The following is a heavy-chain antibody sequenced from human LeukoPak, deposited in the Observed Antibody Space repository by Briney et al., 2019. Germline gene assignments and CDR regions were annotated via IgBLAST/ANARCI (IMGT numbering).Heavy chain of an antibody. CDR1: GYTFTGYY. V-gene: IGHV1-2*02. Sequence: ASVKVSCKASGYTFTGYYMHWVRQAPGQGLEWMGWINPNSGGTNYAQKFQGRVTMTRDTSISTAYMELSRLRSDDTAVYYFARTGFYDILTDFDYWGQGTLVTVSS. J-gene: IGHJ4*02. D-gene: IGHD3-9*01. CDR3: ARTGFYDILTDFDY. CDR2: INPNSGGT.